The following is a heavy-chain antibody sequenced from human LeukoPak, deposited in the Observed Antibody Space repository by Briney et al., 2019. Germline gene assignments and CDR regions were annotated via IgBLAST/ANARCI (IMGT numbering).Heavy chain of an antibody. J-gene: IGHJ6*03. D-gene: IGHD6-13*01. CDR3: AKGVSGYSTSTGSYYMDV. CDR2: IYYSGTT. CDR1: GGSISSSSYY. Sequence: SETLSLTCTVSGGSISSSSYYWGWIRQPPGKGLEWIGSIYYSGTTHYNPSLESRVTISVDTSKNQFSLKLASVTAADTAVYYCAKGVSGYSTSTGSYYMDVWGKGTTVTVSS. V-gene: IGHV4-39*07.